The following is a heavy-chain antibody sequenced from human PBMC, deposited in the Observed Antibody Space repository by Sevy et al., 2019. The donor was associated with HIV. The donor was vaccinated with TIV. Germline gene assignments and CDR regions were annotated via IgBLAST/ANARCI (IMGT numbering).Heavy chain of an antibody. Sequence: GGSLRLSCAASGFTFSNYAMSWDRQAPGKGLEWVSAISASGGTTFFADSVKGRFTISRDNSKNTMYLQMNSLRVEDTAVYYCAKSPSSPGSSSTWATFDYWGQGTLVTVSS. CDR3: AKSPSSPGSSSTWATFDY. D-gene: IGHD6-13*01. CDR1: GFTFSNYA. CDR2: ISASGGTT. V-gene: IGHV3-23*01. J-gene: IGHJ4*02.